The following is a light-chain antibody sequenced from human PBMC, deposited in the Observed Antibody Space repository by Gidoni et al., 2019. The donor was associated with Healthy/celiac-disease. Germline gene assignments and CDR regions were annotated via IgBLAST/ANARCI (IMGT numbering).Light chain of an antibody. CDR1: QSVSSSY. Sequence: EIVLTQSPGTLSLSPGERATLSCRASQSVSSSYLAWYQQKPGQAPRLLIYGASSRATGIPDRVSGSGSGTDFTLTISRLEPEDFSVYYCQQYGSSPVTFGQGTRLEIK. J-gene: IGKJ5*01. CDR2: GAS. V-gene: IGKV3-20*01. CDR3: QQYGSSPVT.